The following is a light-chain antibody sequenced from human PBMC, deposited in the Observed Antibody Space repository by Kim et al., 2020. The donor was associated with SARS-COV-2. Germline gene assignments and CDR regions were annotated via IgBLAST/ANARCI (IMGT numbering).Light chain of an antibody. J-gene: IGKJ5*01. CDR1: QSLLHGNGYTY. V-gene: IGKV2-28*01. Sequence: PASISCRSSQSLLHGNGYTYLDWYLQKPGQSPQLLIYLGSNRASGVPDRFSGSGSGTDFTLKISRVETEDVGVYYCMQALQTSVTFGQGTRLEIK. CDR3: MQALQTSVT. CDR2: LGS.